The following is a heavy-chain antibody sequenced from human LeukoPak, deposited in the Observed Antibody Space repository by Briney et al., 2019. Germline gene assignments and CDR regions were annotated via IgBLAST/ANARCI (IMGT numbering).Heavy chain of an antibody. D-gene: IGHD6-13*01. CDR2: VNPHSGGR. Sequence: ASVKVSCKASGYTFTDYFIHWVRQAPGQGLEWMGWVNPHSGGRNLAQKFQGRVTMTRDTSSTTAYLELSGLTSGDTAMYYCAKVRDRLSSFYPAAWGQGTLVTVSS. CDR1: GYTFTDYF. J-gene: IGHJ4*02. V-gene: IGHV1-2*02. CDR3: AKVRDRLSSFYPAA.